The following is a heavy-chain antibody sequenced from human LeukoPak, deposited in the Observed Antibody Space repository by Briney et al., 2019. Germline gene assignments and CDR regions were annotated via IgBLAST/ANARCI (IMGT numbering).Heavy chain of an antibody. CDR3: AKDPLLNGYTSGWWGDYYPYMDV. J-gene: IGHJ6*03. Sequence: GGSLRLSCAASGFTFSSYAMSWVRQAPGKGLEWVSAIRGSGGGTNYGDSVKGRFTISRDNSKNTLYLKMKSLRAEDTAVYYCAKDPLLNGYTSGWWGDYYPYMDVWGAGTTVTIS. CDR1: GFTFSSYA. D-gene: IGHD6-19*01. V-gene: IGHV3-23*01. CDR2: IRGSGGGT.